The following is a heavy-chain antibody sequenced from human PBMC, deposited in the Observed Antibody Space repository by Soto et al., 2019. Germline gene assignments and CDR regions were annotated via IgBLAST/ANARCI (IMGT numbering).Heavy chain of an antibody. CDR3: ARVLPTGVGGDY. D-gene: IGHD4-17*01. CDR1: GYTFTSYY. J-gene: IGHJ4*02. Sequence: ASVKVSCKASGYTFTSYYMHWVRQAPGQGLEWMGIINPSGGSTSYAQKFQGRVTMTRNTSISTAYMELSSLRSEDTAVYYCARVLPTGVGGDYWGQGTLVTVSS. CDR2: INPSGGST. V-gene: IGHV1-46*01.